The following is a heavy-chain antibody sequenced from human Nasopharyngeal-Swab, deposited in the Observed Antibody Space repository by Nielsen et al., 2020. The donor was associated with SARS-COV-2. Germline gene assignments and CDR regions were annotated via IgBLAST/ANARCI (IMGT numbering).Heavy chain of an antibody. J-gene: IGHJ6*03. D-gene: IGHD2-2*01. Sequence: GGSLRLSCAASGFTFTNYAMHWVRQAPGKGLEWVAVISYDGSNKYYADSVKGRFTTSRDNSKNTLFLQMNSLRAEDTAVYYFARGILHCSSTRCYEYYYYYMDVWGTGTTVTVSS. CDR2: ISYDGSNK. CDR3: ARGILHCSSTRCYEYYYYYMDV. V-gene: IGHV3-30*04. CDR1: GFTFTNYA.